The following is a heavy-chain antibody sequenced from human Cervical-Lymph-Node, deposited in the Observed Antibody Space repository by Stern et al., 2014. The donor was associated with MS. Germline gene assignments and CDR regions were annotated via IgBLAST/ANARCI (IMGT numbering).Heavy chain of an antibody. V-gene: IGHV1-69*02. Sequence: QVQLVQSGAEVKKPGSSVKVSCKASGGTFSSYTISWVRQAPGHGLEWMGRLIPILGIANYAQKFQGRVTITADKSTSTAYMELSSLRSEDTAVYYCARFRRDGYNDYYFDYWGQGTLVTVSS. CDR3: ARFRRDGYNDYYFDY. CDR1: GGTFSSYT. J-gene: IGHJ4*02. D-gene: IGHD5-24*01. CDR2: LIPILGIA.